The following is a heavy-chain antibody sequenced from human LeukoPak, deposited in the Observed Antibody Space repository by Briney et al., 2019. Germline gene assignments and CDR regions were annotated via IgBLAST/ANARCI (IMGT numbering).Heavy chain of an antibody. V-gene: IGHV3-11*04. D-gene: IGHD5-18*01. Sequence: GGSLRLSCAASGFTFSDYYMSWIRQAPGKGLEWVSYISSSGSTIYYADSVKGRFTISRDNAKISLYLQMNSLRAEDTAVYYCATSGYSVNFDYWGQGTLVTVSS. CDR1: GFTFSDYY. CDR2: ISSSGSTI. J-gene: IGHJ4*02. CDR3: ATSGYSVNFDY.